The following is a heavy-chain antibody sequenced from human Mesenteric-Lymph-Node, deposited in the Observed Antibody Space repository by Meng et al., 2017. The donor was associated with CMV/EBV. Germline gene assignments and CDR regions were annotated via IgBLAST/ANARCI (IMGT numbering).Heavy chain of an antibody. CDR3: ARVPARGNGMDV. Sequence: SCTVFGGSISSTSYYWGWIRQPPGKGLEWIGSIYYSGSTYYNPSLKSRVTISVDTSKNQFSLKVNSVTAADTAVYYCARVPARGNGMDVWGQGTTVTVSS. D-gene: IGHD2-2*01. J-gene: IGHJ6*02. CDR1: GGSISSTSYY. CDR2: IYYSGST. V-gene: IGHV4-39*07.